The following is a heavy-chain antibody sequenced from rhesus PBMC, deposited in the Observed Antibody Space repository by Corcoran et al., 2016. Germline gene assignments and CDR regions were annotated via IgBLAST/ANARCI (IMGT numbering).Heavy chain of an antibody. CDR2: VYSITGRT. CDR1: GGSISGYYN. CDR3: ARQGYTDHLGGLDS. Sequence: QVQLQESGPGLVKPSETLSLTCTVSGGSISGYYNWNWNRQSPGKGLEWIGAVYSITGRTSYTPALKSRVTISKVTSKNQFSLRLTSVTAADTAVYYCARQGYTDHLGGLDSWGQGVVVTVSS. V-gene: IGHV4-143*01. J-gene: IGHJ6*01. D-gene: IGHD2-39*02.